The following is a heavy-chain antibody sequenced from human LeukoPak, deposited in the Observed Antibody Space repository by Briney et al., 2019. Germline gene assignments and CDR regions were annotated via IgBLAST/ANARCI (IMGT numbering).Heavy chain of an antibody. J-gene: IGHJ3*02. V-gene: IGHV4-34*01. Sequence: SETLSLTCAVYGGSFSGYYWSWIRQPPGKGLEWIGEINHSGSTNYNPSLKSRVTISVDTSKNQFSLKLSSVTAADTAVYYCAGPTMVRGVSDAFDIWGQGTMVTVSS. D-gene: IGHD3-10*01. CDR1: GGSFSGYY. CDR2: INHSGST. CDR3: AGPTMVRGVSDAFDI.